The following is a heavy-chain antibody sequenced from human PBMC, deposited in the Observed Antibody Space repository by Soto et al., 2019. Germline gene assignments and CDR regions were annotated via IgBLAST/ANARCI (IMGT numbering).Heavy chain of an antibody. CDR1: GGSFSGYY. CDR2: INHSGST. D-gene: IGHD2-2*01. CDR3: ARGVVVVPAAIYGMDV. V-gene: IGHV4-34*01. Sequence: SETLSLTCAVYGGSFSGYYWSWIRQPPGKGLEWIGEINHSGSTNYNPSLKSRVTISVDTSKNQFSLKLSSVTAADTAVYYCARGVVVVPAAIYGMDVWGQGTTVTVSS. J-gene: IGHJ6*02.